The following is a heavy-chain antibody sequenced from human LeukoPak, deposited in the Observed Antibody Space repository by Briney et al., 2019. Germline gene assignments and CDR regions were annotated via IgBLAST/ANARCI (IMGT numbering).Heavy chain of an antibody. D-gene: IGHD1-26*01. V-gene: IGHV4-59*01. CDR1: GGSISSYY. CDR3: ARDRGWELPSSLFDY. Sequence: PSETLSLTCTVSGGSISSYYWSWIRQPPGKGLEWIGYIYYSGSTNYNPSLKSRVTISVDTSKNQFSLKLSSVTAADTAVYYCARDRGWELPSSLFDYWGQGTLVTVSS. J-gene: IGHJ4*02. CDR2: IYYSGST.